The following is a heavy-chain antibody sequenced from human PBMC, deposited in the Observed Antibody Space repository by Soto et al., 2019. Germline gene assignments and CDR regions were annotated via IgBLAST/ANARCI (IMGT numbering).Heavy chain of an antibody. CDR3: ANDLDATVSNFDS. CDR1: GFPFSTYA. D-gene: IGHD2-2*01. CDR2: IMNSGAGT. Sequence: PGGSLRLSCAASGFPFSTYAMSWVRQAPGKGLEWVPTIMNSGAGTYYPDSMMGRFTIARDNSKNTVYLQMNSLRAEDTAVYYCANDLDATVSNFDSWGQGTLVTVSS. V-gene: IGHV3-23*01. J-gene: IGHJ4*02.